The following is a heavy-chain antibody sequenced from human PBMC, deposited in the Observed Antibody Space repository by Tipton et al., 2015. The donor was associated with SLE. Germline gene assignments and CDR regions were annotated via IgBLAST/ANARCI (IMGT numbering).Heavy chain of an antibody. CDR2: IYYSGST. J-gene: IGHJ2*01. CDR1: GGSISSGGYY. Sequence: LRLSCTVSGGSISSGGYYWSWIRQHPGKGLEWIGYIYYSGSTYYNPSLKSRVTISVDTSKNQFSLKLSSVTAADTAVYYCAREFYGSTYWYFDLWGRGTLVTVSS. D-gene: IGHD3-10*01. V-gene: IGHV4-31*03. CDR3: AREFYGSTYWYFDL.